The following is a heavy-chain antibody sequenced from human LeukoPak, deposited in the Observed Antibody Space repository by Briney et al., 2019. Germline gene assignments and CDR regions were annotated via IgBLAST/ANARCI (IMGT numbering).Heavy chain of an antibody. V-gene: IGHV1-2*02. CDR1: GYTFTGYY. J-gene: IGHJ4*02. CDR2: INPNSGGT. CDR3: ARHPFATPFDY. D-gene: IGHD2-15*01. Sequence: ASVKVSCKASGYTFTGYYMHWVRQAPGQGLEWMGWINPNSGGTNYAQKFQGRVTMTRDTSISTAYMELSRLRSDDTAVYFCARHPFATPFDYWGPRTLVTVSS.